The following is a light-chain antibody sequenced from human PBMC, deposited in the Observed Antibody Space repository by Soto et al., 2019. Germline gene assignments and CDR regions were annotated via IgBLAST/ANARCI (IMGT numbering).Light chain of an antibody. CDR3: QQYNSYPWT. CDR1: QSISSW. Sequence: DIQMTQSPSTLSASVGDRVTITCRASQSISSWLAWYQQKPGKAPKLLIYDASSLESGVPSRFSGSGSWTEFTLTISHLQPDDFSNYYCQQYNSYPWTFGQGTKVEIK. J-gene: IGKJ1*01. CDR2: DAS. V-gene: IGKV1-5*01.